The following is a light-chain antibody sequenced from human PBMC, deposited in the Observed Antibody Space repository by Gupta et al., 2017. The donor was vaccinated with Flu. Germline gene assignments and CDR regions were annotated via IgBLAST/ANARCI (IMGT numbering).Light chain of an antibody. J-gene: IGLJ3*02. CDR1: SSNIGSNT. CDR2: SNN. Sequence: SVLPQPPSASRTPGQRVTISCSGSSSNIGSNTVNWYQQLPGTAPKLLIYSNNQRPSGVPDRFSASKSGTSASLAISGLQAEDEADYYCAAWDDSLSGRVFGGGTKLTVL. V-gene: IGLV1-44*01. CDR3: AAWDDSLSGRV.